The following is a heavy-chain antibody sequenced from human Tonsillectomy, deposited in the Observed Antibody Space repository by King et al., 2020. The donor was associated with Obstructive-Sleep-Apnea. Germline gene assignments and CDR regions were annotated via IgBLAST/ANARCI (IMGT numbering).Heavy chain of an antibody. CDR1: GFTFSSYS. J-gene: IGHJ4*02. CDR3: AREVVVVVAANPLDY. V-gene: IGHV3-48*04. Sequence: VQLVESGGGLVQPGGSLRLSCAASGFTFSSYSMNWVRQAPGKGLEWVSYISSSSTIYYADSVKGRFTISRDNAKNSLYLQMNSLRAEDTAVYYCAREVVVVVAANPLDYWGQGTLVTVSS. CDR2: ISSSSTI. D-gene: IGHD2-15*01.